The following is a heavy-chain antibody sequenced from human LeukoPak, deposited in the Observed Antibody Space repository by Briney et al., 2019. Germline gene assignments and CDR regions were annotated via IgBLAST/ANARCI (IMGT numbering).Heavy chain of an antibody. CDR2: ISSSGSTI. J-gene: IGHJ4*02. D-gene: IGHD5-24*01. Sequence: GVSLRLSCAASGFTFSSYEMNWVRQAPGKGLEWVSYISSSGSTIYYADSVKGRFTISRDNAKNSLYLQMNSLRAEDTAVYYCASTLKRWLQLEGYFDYWGQGTLVTVSS. V-gene: IGHV3-48*03. CDR1: GFTFSSYE. CDR3: ASTLKRWLQLEGYFDY.